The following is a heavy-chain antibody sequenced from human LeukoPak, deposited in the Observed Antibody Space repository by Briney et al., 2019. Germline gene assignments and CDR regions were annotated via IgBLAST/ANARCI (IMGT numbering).Heavy chain of an antibody. J-gene: IGHJ4*02. D-gene: IGHD4-17*01. V-gene: IGHV4-30-4*01. CDR3: ASSHDYGDYVWDY. CDR2: IYYSGST. Sequence: PSETLSLTCTDSGGSISSGDYYWSWIRQPPGKGLEWIGYIYYSGSTYYNPSLKSRVTISVDTSKNQFSLKLSSVTAADTAVYYCASSHDYGDYVWDYWGQGTLVTVSS. CDR1: GGSISSGDYY.